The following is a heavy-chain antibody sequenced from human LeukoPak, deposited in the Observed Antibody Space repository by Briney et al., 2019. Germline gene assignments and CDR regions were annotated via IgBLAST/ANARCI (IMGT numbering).Heavy chain of an antibody. J-gene: IGHJ4*02. CDR1: GFTFSSYW. CDR2: IKQDGSEK. D-gene: IGHD5-24*01. Sequence: GGSLRLSCTASGFTFSSYWMDWVRQAPGKGLEWVANIKQDGSEKYYVDSVKGRFTISRDNAKKSLYLQMNSLRAEDTAVYYCARETEMANLDYWGQGTLVTVSS. V-gene: IGHV3-7*04. CDR3: ARETEMANLDY.